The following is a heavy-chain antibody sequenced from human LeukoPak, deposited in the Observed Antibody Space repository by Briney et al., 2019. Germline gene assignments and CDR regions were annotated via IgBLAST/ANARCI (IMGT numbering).Heavy chain of an antibody. J-gene: IGHJ4*02. Sequence: GGSLRLSCAASGFTVSSYSMNWVRQAPGKGLEWISYISSGSSTIYYADSVKGRFTISRDNAKNSLYLQMNSLRAEDTAVYYCARVLHKRNYDSSDYYGYWGQGTLVTVSS. CDR1: GFTVSSYS. CDR3: ARVLHKRNYDSSDYYGY. V-gene: IGHV3-48*01. CDR2: ISSGSSTI. D-gene: IGHD3-22*01.